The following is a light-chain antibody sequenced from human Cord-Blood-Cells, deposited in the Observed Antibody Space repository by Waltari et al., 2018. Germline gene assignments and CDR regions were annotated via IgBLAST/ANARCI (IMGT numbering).Light chain of an antibody. CDR3: QSYDSSLSGSIV. CDR1: SSNIGAGYD. CDR2: GNS. V-gene: IGLV1-40*01. Sequence: QSVLTQPPSVSGAPGQRVTISCTGRSSNIGAGYDVPWYQQLPGTAPKLLIYGNSKRPSGVPDRFSGSKSGTSASLAITGLQAEDEADYYCQSYDSSLSGSIVFGTGTKVTVL. J-gene: IGLJ1*01.